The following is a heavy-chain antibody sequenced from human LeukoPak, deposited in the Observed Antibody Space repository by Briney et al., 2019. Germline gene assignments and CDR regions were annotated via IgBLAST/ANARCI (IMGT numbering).Heavy chain of an antibody. D-gene: IGHD5-18*01. CDR2: INHSEST. Sequence: PSETLSLPCAVYGGSFSVYYWSWIRQPPEKGLERTGQINHSESTNYNPSLKSRVTISVATSMKKLYLKLSSVTAADTAVYYCAIRRGYSYGYGPRGQGTLVTDAS. J-gene: IGHJ4*02. CDR1: GGSFSVYY. V-gene: IGHV4-34*01. CDR3: AIRRGYSYGYGP.